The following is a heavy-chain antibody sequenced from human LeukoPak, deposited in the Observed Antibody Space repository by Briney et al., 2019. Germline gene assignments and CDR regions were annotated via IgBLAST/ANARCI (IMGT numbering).Heavy chain of an antibody. J-gene: IGHJ3*02. CDR3: ARGNYYDSSDPKERIGDHDAFDI. Sequence: SQTLSLTCTVSGGSISSYYWSWIRQPPGKGLEWIGYIYYSGSTNYNPSLKSRVTISVDTSKNHFSLKLSSVTAADTAVYYCARGNYYDSSDPKERIGDHDAFDIWGQGTMVTVSS. V-gene: IGHV4-59*01. CDR2: IYYSGST. D-gene: IGHD3-22*01. CDR1: GGSISSYY.